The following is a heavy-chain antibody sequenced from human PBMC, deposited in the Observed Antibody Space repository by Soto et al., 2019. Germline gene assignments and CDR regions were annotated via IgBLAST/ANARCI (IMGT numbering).Heavy chain of an antibody. J-gene: IGHJ4*02. CDR3: ARGFDTPGSFDY. Sequence: QLQLQESGSGLVKPSQTLSLTCAVSGGSISSGGYSWSWIRQPPGKGVEWIGYIYHSGSTYYNPSLKSRVTISVDRSEKQFSLKLIAVTAADTAVYYCARGFDTPGSFDYWGQGTLVTVSS. D-gene: IGHD3-9*01. CDR1: GGSISSGGYS. CDR2: IYHSGST. V-gene: IGHV4-30-2*01.